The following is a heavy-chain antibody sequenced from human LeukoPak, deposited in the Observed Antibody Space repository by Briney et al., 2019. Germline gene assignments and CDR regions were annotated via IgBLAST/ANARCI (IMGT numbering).Heavy chain of an antibody. Sequence: PSETLSLTCTVSGGSISSYYWSWIRQPPGKGLEWIGYIYYSGSTNYNPSLKSRVTISVDRSKNQFSLKLSSVTAADTAVYYCARLRYYGWFDPWGQGTLVTVSS. V-gene: IGHV4-59*08. D-gene: IGHD3-10*01. CDR3: ARLRYYGWFDP. CDR2: IYYSGST. J-gene: IGHJ5*02. CDR1: GGSISSYY.